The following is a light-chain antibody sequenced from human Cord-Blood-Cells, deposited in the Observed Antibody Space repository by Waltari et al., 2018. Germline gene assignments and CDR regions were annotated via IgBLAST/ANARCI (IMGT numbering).Light chain of an antibody. V-gene: IGLV4-69*01. CDR3: QTWGTGIGV. CDR2: LNSDGSH. Sequence: QLVLTQSPSASASLGASVKLTCTLSSGHSSYAIAWHQQQPEKGPRYLMKLNSDGSHSKGEGSPGRFSGSSSGAERYLTISSLQSEDEADYYCQTWGTGIGVFGGGTKLTVL. J-gene: IGLJ3*02. CDR1: SGHSSYA.